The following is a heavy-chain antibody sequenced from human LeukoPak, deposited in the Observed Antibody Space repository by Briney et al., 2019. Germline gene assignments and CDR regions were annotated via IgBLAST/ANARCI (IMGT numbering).Heavy chain of an antibody. J-gene: IGHJ4*02. Sequence: WDPLSLTCTLSSRSIRSYYRRWIRQPPPQGLACIGYIYYSGSTNYNPSLKTRLTISVDTSKIQFSPKLSSVTAADTAVYYSAIVQTPPGSGSYSFDYWGQGTLVTVSS. CDR3: AIVQTPPGSGSYSFDY. CDR2: IYYSGST. CDR1: SRSIRSYY. V-gene: IGHV4-59*01. D-gene: IGHD3-10*01.